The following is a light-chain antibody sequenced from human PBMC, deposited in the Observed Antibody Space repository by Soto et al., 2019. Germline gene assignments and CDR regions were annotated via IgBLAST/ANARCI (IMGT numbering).Light chain of an antibody. Sequence: QSALTQPASVSGSPGQSITISCTGTSSDVGGYNYVSWYQQHPGKAPKLMIYEVSNRPSAISDRFSGSKSGNTASLTISGLQAEDEADYYCCSYAGGSTYVFGTGTKLTVL. J-gene: IGLJ1*01. CDR1: SSDVGGYNY. CDR2: EVS. V-gene: IGLV2-23*02. CDR3: CSYAGGSTYV.